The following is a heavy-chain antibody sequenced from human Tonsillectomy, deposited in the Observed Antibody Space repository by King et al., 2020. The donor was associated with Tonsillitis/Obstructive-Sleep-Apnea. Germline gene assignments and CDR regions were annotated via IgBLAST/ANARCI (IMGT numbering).Heavy chain of an antibody. Sequence: EVQLVESGGGLVQTGGSLRLSCAASGFSFVSYAMSWVRQAPGKGLEWVSSISGSGGSTDYADSVKGRFTISRDNSKNTLYLQMNSLRAEDTAVYYCAKGGGNYYYFDYWGQGTLVTVSS. D-gene: IGHD4-23*01. CDR3: AKGGGNYYYFDY. CDR1: GFSFVSYA. J-gene: IGHJ4*02. V-gene: IGHV3-23*04. CDR2: ISGSGGST.